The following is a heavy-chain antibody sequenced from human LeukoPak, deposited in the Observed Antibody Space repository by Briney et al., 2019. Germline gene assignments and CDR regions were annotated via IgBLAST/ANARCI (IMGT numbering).Heavy chain of an antibody. D-gene: IGHD3-3*01. Sequence: GGSLRLSCAASGFTFSSYGMSWVRQAPGKGLEWVSSISSSSSYIYYADSVKGRFTISRDNAKNSLYLQMNSLRAEDTAVYYCARTDYDFWSGYLLGLDYWGQGTLVTVSS. CDR3: ARTDYDFWSGYLLGLDY. CDR2: ISSSSSYI. V-gene: IGHV3-21*01. J-gene: IGHJ4*02. CDR1: GFTFSSYG.